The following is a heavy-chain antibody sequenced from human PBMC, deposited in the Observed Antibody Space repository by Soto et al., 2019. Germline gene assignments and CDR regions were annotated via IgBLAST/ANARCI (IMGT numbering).Heavy chain of an antibody. CDR1: GFTFSSYA. Sequence: GGSLRLSCAASGFTFSSYAMHWVRQAPGKGLEWVAVISYDGSNKYYADSVKGRFTISRDNSKNTLYLQMNSLRAEDTAVYYCARDGDSSGYWNHFDYWGQGTLVTVSS. CDR2: ISYDGSNK. J-gene: IGHJ4*02. V-gene: IGHV3-30-3*01. CDR3: ARDGDSSGYWNHFDY. D-gene: IGHD3-22*01.